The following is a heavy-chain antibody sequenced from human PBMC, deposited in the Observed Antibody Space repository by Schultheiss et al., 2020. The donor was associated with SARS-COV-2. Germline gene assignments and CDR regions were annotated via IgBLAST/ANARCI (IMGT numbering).Heavy chain of an antibody. CDR2: MNPNSGNT. Sequence: ASVKVSCKASGYTFTSYDINWVRQATGQGLEWMGWMNPNSGNTGYAQKFQGRVTMTRNTSISTAYMELSSLRSEDTAVYYCARLPYSSSWAYYYGMDVWGQGTTVTVSS. CDR1: GYTFTSYD. D-gene: IGHD6-13*01. V-gene: IGHV1-8*01. J-gene: IGHJ6*02. CDR3: ARLPYSSSWAYYYGMDV.